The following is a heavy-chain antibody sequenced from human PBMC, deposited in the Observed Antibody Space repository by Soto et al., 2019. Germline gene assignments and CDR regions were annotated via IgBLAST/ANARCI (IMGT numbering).Heavy chain of an antibody. V-gene: IGHV3-30*03. J-gene: IGHJ4*02. CDR2: VTHDGTER. CDR1: GFTFSSYS. CDR3: AREKNSGYYRTVDY. Sequence: GGSLRLSCAASGFTFSSYSMNWVHQAPGKGLEWVAVVTHDGTERHYPDSVKGRFTITRDISKNTFYLQMNSLRVEDTAMYYCAREKNSGYYRTVDYWGQGTQVTVSS. D-gene: IGHD3-10*01.